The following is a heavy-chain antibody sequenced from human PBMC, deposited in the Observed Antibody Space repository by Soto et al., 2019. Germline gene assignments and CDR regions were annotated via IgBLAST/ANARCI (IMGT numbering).Heavy chain of an antibody. CDR1: GGSISSSSYY. J-gene: IGHJ6*02. V-gene: IGHV4-39*01. CDR3: ASHYSSSGPMDV. Sequence: SETLSLTCTVSGGSISSSSYYWGWIRQPPGKGLEWIGSIYYSGSTYYNPSLKSRVTISVDTSKNQFSLKLSSVTAADTAVYYCASHYSSSGPMDVWGQGTTVTVS. CDR2: IYYSGST. D-gene: IGHD6-6*01.